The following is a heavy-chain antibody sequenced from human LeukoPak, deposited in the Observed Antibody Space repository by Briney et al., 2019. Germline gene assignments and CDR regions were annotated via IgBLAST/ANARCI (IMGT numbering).Heavy chain of an antibody. V-gene: IGHV4-59*08. CDR3: ARGGSWYGD. D-gene: IGHD6-13*01. Sequence: PSETLSLTCSVSGGSIGGYYWSWIRQPPGKGLEWIGYIYFTGTTNYYPSLQSRVTISLDTSKNQFSLKLRSVTAADTAVYYCARGGSWYGDWGQGTLVTVSS. CDR1: GGSIGGYY. J-gene: IGHJ4*02. CDR2: IYFTGTT.